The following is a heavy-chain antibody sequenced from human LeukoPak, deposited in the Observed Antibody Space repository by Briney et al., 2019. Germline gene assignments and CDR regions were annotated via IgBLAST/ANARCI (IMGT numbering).Heavy chain of an antibody. CDR1: GYTFTSYD. J-gene: IGHJ3*02. V-gene: IGHV5-51*01. Sequence: KVSCKASGYTFTSYDISWVRQMPGKGLEWMGIIYPGDSDTRYSPSFQGQVTISADKSISTAYLQWSSLKASDTAMYYCARLESNDAFDIWGQGTMVTVSS. CDR3: ARLESNDAFDI. D-gene: IGHD1-1*01. CDR2: IYPGDSDT.